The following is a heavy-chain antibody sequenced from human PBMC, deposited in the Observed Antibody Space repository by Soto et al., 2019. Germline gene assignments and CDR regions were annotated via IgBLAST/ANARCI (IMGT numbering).Heavy chain of an antibody. CDR3: GRDAYLDNGFDP. V-gene: IGHV4-59*12. J-gene: IGHJ5*02. Sequence: SETLSLTCTVSGGSISSYYWSWIRQPPGKGLEWIGYIYYSGSTNYNPSLKSRVTISVDTSKNQFSLKLSSVTAAGTAVYYFGRDAYLDNGFDPRGQGTLVTVSS. CDR2: IYYSGST. CDR1: GGSISSYY.